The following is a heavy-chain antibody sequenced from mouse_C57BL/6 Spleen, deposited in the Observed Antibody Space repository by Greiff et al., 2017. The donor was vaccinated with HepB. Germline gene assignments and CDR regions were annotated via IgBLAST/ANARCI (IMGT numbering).Heavy chain of an antibody. D-gene: IGHD1-1*01. J-gene: IGHJ1*03. CDR2: ISNGGGST. CDR3: ARRGITTVVGGFDV. CDR1: GFTFSDYY. V-gene: IGHV5-12*01. Sequence: DVKLVESGGGLVQPGGSLKLSCAASGFTFSDYYMYWVRQTPEKRLEWVAYISNGGGSTYYPDTVKGRFTISRDNAKNTLYLQMSRLKSEDTAMYYCARRGITTVVGGFDVWGTGTTVTVSS.